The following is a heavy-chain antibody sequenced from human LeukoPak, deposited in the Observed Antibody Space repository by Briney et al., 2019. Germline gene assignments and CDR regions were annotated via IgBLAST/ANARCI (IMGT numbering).Heavy chain of an antibody. J-gene: IGHJ4*02. Sequence: SETLSLTCTVSGGSISSYYWSWIRQPPGKGLEWIGYIYYSGSTNYNPSLKSRVTISVDTSKNQFSLKLSSVTAADTDVYYCARSDYYDSSGYYGYWGQGTLVTVSS. CDR3: ARSDYYDSSGYYGY. V-gene: IGHV4-59*01. CDR2: IYYSGST. CDR1: GGSISSYY. D-gene: IGHD3-22*01.